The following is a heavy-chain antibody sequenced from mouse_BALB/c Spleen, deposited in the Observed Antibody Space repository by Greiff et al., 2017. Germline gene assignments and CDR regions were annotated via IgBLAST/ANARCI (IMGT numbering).Heavy chain of an antibody. D-gene: IGHD2-3*01. Sequence: VQLQQSGAELMKPGASVKISCKATGYTFSSYWIEWVKQRPGHGLEWIGEILPGSGSTNYNEKFKGKATFTADTSSNTAYMQLSSLTSEDSAVYYCARGDGYYEEAYWGQGTLVTVSA. CDR1: GYTFSSYW. CDR2: ILPGSGST. J-gene: IGHJ3*01. CDR3: ARGDGYYEEAY. V-gene: IGHV1-9*01.